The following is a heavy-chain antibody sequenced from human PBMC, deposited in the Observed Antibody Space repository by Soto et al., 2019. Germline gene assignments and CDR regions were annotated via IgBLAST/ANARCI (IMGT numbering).Heavy chain of an antibody. D-gene: IGHD6-19*01. CDR1: GCSFSSSIIY. CDR3: ARLGAVGGTFDY. Sequence: SETLCLTCAASGCSFSSSIIYWGWLPQPPGMGLEWIGSIYYSGSTYYNPSFMSRVTISVDTSKNQFSLKLSSVTAADTAVYYCARLGAVGGTFDYWGQGTLVTVSS. J-gene: IGHJ4*02. V-gene: IGHV4-39*01. CDR2: IYYSGST.